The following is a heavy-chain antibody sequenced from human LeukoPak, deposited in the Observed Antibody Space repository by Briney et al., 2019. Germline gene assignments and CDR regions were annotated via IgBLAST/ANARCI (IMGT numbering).Heavy chain of an antibody. J-gene: IGHJ4*02. D-gene: IGHD1-26*01. Sequence: TSETLSLTCTVSGYSITSGFFWGWIRQPPGQGLEWIGSISHSGMTYHNPSLKSRVTMSVDTSKNQFSLELSSVPAAETAVYYCPRRIRSGRYPDYWGQGSLVTVSS. CDR3: PRRIRSGRYPDY. CDR1: GYSITSGFF. CDR2: ISHSGMT. V-gene: IGHV4-38-2*02.